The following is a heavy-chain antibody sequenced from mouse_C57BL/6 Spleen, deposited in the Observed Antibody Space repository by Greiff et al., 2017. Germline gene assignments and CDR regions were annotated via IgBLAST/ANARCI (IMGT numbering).Heavy chain of an antibody. Sequence: QVQLQQPGAELVRPGSSVKLSCKASGYTFTSYWMDWVKQRPGQGLEWIGNIYPSDSETHYNQKFKDKATLTVDKSSSTAYMQLSSLTSEDSAVYYCARRGIITTVVASDYYAMDYWGQGTSVTVSS. CDR3: ARRGIITTVVASDYYAMDY. J-gene: IGHJ4*01. D-gene: IGHD1-1*01. CDR2: IYPSDSET. CDR1: GYTFTSYW. V-gene: IGHV1-61*01.